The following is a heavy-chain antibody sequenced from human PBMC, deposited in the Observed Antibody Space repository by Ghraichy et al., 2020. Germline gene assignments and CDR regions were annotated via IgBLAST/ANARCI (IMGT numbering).Heavy chain of an antibody. CDR3: ARDLQSNAFDI. Sequence: GGSLRLSCAASGFTFSSYAMSWVRQAPGKGLEWVSAISGSGGSTYYADSVKGRFTISRDNAKNSLYLQMNSLRAEDTAVYYCARDLQSNAFDIWGQGTMVTVSS. J-gene: IGHJ3*02. CDR2: ISGSGGST. CDR1: GFTFSSYA. V-gene: IGHV3-23*01.